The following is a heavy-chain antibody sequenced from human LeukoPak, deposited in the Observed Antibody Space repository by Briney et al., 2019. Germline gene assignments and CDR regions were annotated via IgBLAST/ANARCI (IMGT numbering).Heavy chain of an antibody. CDR3: ARDSETTPIHVLGY. D-gene: IGHD2-15*01. CDR2: VSSDGGIK. CDR1: GFTFTNYV. Sequence: GGSLRLSCVVSGFTFTNYVVHWVRQAPGKGLEWVALVSSDGGIKYYADSVKGRFSVSRDISKNTLYLQMNSLRVDDTAVYYCARDSETTPIHVLGYWGQGTLVTVSS. V-gene: IGHV3-30-3*01. J-gene: IGHJ4*02.